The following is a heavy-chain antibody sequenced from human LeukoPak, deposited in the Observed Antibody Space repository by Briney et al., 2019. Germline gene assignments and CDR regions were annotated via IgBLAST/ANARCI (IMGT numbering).Heavy chain of an antibody. Sequence: SETLSLTCAVYGGSFSGYYWSWIRQPPGKGLEWIGEINHSGSTNYNPSLKSRVTISVDTSKNQFPLQLNSVTPEDTAVYYCARDQGLDILTGYFDYYYYYGMDVWGQGTTVTVSS. J-gene: IGHJ6*02. CDR3: ARDQGLDILTGYFDYYYYYGMDV. CDR2: INHSGST. CDR1: GGSFSGYY. D-gene: IGHD3-9*01. V-gene: IGHV4-34*01.